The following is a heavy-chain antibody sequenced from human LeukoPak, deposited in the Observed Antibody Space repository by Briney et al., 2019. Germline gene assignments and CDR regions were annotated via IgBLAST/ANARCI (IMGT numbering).Heavy chain of an antibody. CDR2: MSPNSGYT. J-gene: IGHJ4*02. Sequence: GASVKVSCKASGHTFTSYDINWVRQATGQGLEWMGWMSPNSGYTGYAQEFQGRVTMTRNTSISTAYMELSSLRSEDTAVYYCARGPPNWGFDYWGQGTLVTVSS. CDR3: ARGPPNWGFDY. CDR1: GHTFTSYD. V-gene: IGHV1-8*01. D-gene: IGHD7-27*01.